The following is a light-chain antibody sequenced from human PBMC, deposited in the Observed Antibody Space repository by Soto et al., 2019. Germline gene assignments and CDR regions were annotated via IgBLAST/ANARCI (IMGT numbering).Light chain of an antibody. Sequence: QSALTQPASVSGSPGQSIIISCTGISRSVDSYDFVSWYQQHPGKAPKLIIYEGTQRPSGVSNRFSGSKSDNAASLTISGLQAEDEADYYCSSYTSSSTYVFGTGTKLTVL. V-gene: IGLV2-14*02. CDR2: EGT. CDR3: SSYTSSSTYV. J-gene: IGLJ1*01. CDR1: SRSVDSYDF.